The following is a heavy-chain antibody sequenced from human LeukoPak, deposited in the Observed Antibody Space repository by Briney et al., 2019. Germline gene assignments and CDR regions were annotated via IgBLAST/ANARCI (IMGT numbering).Heavy chain of an antibody. D-gene: IGHD3-22*01. V-gene: IGHV1-46*01. J-gene: IGHJ4*02. CDR2: INPSGGST. Sequence: ASVKVSCKASGYTFTSYYMHWVRQAPGQGLEGMGIINPSGGSTSYAQKFQGRVTMTRDTSTSTIYLELSSLRSEDTAVYYCARDHYYDSSGYHWGQGTLVTVSS. CDR3: ARDHYYDSSGYH. CDR1: GYTFTSYY.